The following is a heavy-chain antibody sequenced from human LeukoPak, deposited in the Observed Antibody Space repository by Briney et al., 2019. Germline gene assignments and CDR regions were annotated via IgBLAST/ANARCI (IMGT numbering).Heavy chain of an antibody. CDR2: IYYSGST. Sequence: PSETLSLTCTVSAGSISSYYWSWIRQPPGKGLEWIGYIYYSGSTNYNPSLKSRVTISVDTSKNQFSLKLSSVTAADTAVYYCARDNGGKSDYWGQGTLVTVSS. CDR3: ARDNGGKSDY. V-gene: IGHV4-59*01. D-gene: IGHD2-8*01. CDR1: AGSISSYY. J-gene: IGHJ4*02.